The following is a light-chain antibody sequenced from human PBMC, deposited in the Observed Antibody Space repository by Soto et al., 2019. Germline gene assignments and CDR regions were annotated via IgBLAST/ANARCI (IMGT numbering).Light chain of an antibody. Sequence: QSALTQPASVSGSPGQSITISCTGTSSDVGSYNLVSWYQQHPGKAPKLMIYEGSKRPSGVSNRFSGSKSGNTASLTISGLQAEDEADYYCCSYAGSSTFYVFGTVTKVTVL. CDR1: SSDVGSYNL. CDR2: EGS. V-gene: IGLV2-23*01. J-gene: IGLJ1*01. CDR3: CSYAGSSTFYV.